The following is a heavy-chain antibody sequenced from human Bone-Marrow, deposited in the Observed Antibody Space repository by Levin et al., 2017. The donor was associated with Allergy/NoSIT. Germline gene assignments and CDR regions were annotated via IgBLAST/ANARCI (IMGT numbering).Heavy chain of an antibody. CDR3: ARVNGYDFDY. D-gene: IGHD5-12*01. J-gene: IGHJ4*02. Sequence: SETLSLTCTVSGGSISGGGYYWSWLRPHPGQDLEWIGYIYYSGNTYYNPSLKSRVIIAVVTSKNQLSLKLTSVTVAATAVYYCARVNGYDFDYWGQGTLVTVSS. CDR2: IYYSGNT. CDR1: GGSISGGGYY. V-gene: IGHV4-31*03.